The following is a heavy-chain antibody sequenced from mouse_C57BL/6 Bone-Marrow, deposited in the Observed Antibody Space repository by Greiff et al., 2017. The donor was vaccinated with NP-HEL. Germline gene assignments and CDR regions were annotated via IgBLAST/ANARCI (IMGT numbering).Heavy chain of an antibody. J-gene: IGHJ4*01. CDR3: ARRALPPPMDY. V-gene: IGHV1-53*01. Sequence: QVHVKQPGTELVKPGASVKLSCKASGYTFTSYWMHWVKQRPGQGLEWIGNINPSNGGTNYNEKFKSKATLTVDKSSSTAYMQLSSLTSEDSAVYYWARRALPPPMDYWGQGTSVTVSS. D-gene: IGHD2-1*01. CDR2: INPSNGGT. CDR1: GYTFTSYW.